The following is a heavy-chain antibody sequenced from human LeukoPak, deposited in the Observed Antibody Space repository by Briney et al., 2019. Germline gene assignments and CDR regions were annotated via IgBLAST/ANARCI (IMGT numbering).Heavy chain of an antibody. D-gene: IGHD2-2*01. CDR2: INHSGST. Sequence: SETLSLTCAVYGGSFSGYYWSRIRQPPGKGLEWIGEINHSGSTNYNPSLKSRVTISVDTSKNQFSLKLSSVTAADTAVYYCARHFDCSSTSCYGYFDYWGQGTLVTVSS. CDR3: ARHFDCSSTSCYGYFDY. J-gene: IGHJ4*02. CDR1: GGSFSGYY. V-gene: IGHV4-34*01.